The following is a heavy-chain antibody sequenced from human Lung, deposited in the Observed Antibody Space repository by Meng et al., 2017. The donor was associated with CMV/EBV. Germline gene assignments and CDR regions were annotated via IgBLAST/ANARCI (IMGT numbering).Heavy chain of an antibody. Sequence: GESLKISCEASGFMFSNNWMSWVRQAPGKGLEWVANINQGGNEKYRVDSVRGRFTISRDNGNKSLSLQMNSLRVEDTALYYCATTSNGFFYSWGQGTLVTVSS. J-gene: IGHJ4*02. CDR3: ATTSNGFFYS. D-gene: IGHD2-2*01. CDR2: INQGGNEK. V-gene: IGHV3-7*01. CDR1: GFMFSNNW.